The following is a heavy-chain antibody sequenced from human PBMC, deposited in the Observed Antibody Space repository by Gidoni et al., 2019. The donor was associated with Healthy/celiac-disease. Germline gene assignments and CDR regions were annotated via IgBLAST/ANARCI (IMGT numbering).Heavy chain of an antibody. V-gene: IGHV1-69*18. D-gene: IGHD3-22*01. Sequence: QVQLVQSGAEVQKPVSSAKVSCKASGRTFSSHASSWVGQAPGQGFEWMGRIIHIFGTATYAQKFQGRVTITPDESTSTAYMGLSSLRSEDTAVYYCARDEDSSGYLYFDYWGQGTLVTVSS. CDR3: ARDEDSSGYLYFDY. J-gene: IGHJ4*02. CDR1: GRTFSSHA. CDR2: IIHIFGTA.